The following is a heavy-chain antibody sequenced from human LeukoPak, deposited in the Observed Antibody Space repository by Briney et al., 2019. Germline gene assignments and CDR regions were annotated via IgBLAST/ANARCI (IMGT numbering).Heavy chain of an antibody. CDR3: ARGKDDYVWGSTLGWFDP. Sequence: PSETLSLTCAVYGGSFSGYYWSWIRQPPGKGLEWIGEINHSGSTNYNPSLKSRVTISVDTSKNQFSLKLSSVTAADTAVYYCARGKDDYVWGSTLGWFDPWGQGTLVTVSS. J-gene: IGHJ5*02. CDR1: GGSFSGYY. V-gene: IGHV4-34*01. D-gene: IGHD3-16*01. CDR2: INHSGST.